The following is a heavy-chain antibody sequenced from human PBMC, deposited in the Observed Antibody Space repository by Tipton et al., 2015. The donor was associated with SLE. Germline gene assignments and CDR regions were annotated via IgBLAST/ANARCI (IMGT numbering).Heavy chain of an antibody. CDR1: GFTFSSYG. Sequence: SLRLSCAASGFTFSSYGMHWVRQAPGKGLEWVAVISYDGSDKYYVDSVKGRFTISRDNSKNTLYLQMDNLRAEDSAVYYCAKDLKKQIALAIPGNTAFDVCGQGTLVTVST. CDR2: ISYDGSDK. J-gene: IGHJ4*02. CDR3: AKDLKKQIALAIPGNTAFDV. V-gene: IGHV3-30*18. D-gene: IGHD6-19*01.